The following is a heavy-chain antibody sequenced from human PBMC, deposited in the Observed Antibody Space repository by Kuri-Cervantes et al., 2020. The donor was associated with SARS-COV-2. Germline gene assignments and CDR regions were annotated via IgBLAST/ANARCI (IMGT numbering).Heavy chain of an antibody. CDR3: AKERGYGNEYVDY. D-gene: IGHD5-18*01. J-gene: IGHJ4*02. CDR2: ISGSGIST. CDR1: GFTVSSNY. Sequence: GGSLRLSCAASGFTVSSNYMSWVRQAPGKGLEWVSSISGSGISTDYADSVKGRFTISRDNSKNTLYLQMISLRADETAVYYCAKERGYGNEYVDYWAREPWSPSPQ. V-gene: IGHV3-23*01.